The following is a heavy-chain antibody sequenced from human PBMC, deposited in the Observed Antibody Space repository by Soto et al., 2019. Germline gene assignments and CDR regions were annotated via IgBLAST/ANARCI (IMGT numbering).Heavy chain of an antibody. CDR1: GYSFTSYW. CDR2: IDPSDSYT. D-gene: IGHD6-13*01. Sequence: GESLKIYCKGSGYSFTSYWISWVRQMPGKGLEWMGRIDPSDSYTNYSPSFQGHVTISADKSISTAYLQWSSLKASDTAMYYCARGEAAAATYGMDVWGQGTTVTVSS. V-gene: IGHV5-10-1*01. CDR3: ARGEAAAATYGMDV. J-gene: IGHJ6*02.